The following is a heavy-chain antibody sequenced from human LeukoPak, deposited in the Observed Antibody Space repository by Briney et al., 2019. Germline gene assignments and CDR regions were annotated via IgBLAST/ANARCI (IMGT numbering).Heavy chain of an antibody. J-gene: IGHJ4*02. CDR3: ARDVSEMITFGGVIVKNYYFDY. Sequence: SETLSLTCTVSGGSISSSSYYWGWIRQPPGKGLERIGSIYYSESTYYNPSLKSRVTISVDTSKNQFSLKLSSVTAADTAVYYCARDVSEMITFGGVIVKNYYFDYWGQGTLITVSS. V-gene: IGHV4-39*07. CDR1: GGSISSSSYY. D-gene: IGHD3-16*02. CDR2: IYYSEST.